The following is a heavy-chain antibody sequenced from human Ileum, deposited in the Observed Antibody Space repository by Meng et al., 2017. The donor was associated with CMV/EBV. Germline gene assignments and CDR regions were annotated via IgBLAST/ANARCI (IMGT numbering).Heavy chain of an antibody. CDR1: SFITSS. Sequence: SFITSSGSCFRQSPGRGLVGIGEINHSGSTNYNPSLKGRVTVSVDTSKHQFSLKVSSVPAADTAVYYCARDTINCDSTRCYVSWFDSWGQGTLVTVSS. V-gene: IGHV4-34*01. CDR2: INHSGST. J-gene: IGHJ5*01. CDR3: ARDTINCDSTRCYVSWFDS. D-gene: IGHD2-2*01.